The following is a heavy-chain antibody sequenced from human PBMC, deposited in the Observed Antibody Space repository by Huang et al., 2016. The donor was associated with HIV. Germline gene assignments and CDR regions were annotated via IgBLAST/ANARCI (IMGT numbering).Heavy chain of an antibody. Sequence: EVKLLESGGGLVQPGGSLRLSCAASGFSFSSYTMTWVRQAPGKGLEWVSYIRGSDNTTFYAASVKGRFTISRDNSKNTLYLQMKSLRVDDTAVYYCAKDRVAGTGHCFDPWGQGTLVTVSS. D-gene: IGHD6-19*01. V-gene: IGHV3-23*01. J-gene: IGHJ5*02. CDR2: IRGSDNTT. CDR1: GFSFSSYT. CDR3: AKDRVAGTGHCFDP.